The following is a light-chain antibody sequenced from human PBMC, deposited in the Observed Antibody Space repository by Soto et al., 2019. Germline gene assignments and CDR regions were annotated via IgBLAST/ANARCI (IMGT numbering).Light chain of an antibody. Sequence: QSALTQPASVSGSLGRSITISCTGTRSDVANYNLVSWYQRHPGKAPKLIIYDASKRPSGVSYRFSGSKSGNTASLTISGLQAEDEADYYCCSFAGVVAYVIFGGGTQLTVL. CDR2: DAS. J-gene: IGLJ2*01. V-gene: IGLV2-23*01. CDR1: RSDVANYNL. CDR3: CSFAGVVAYVI.